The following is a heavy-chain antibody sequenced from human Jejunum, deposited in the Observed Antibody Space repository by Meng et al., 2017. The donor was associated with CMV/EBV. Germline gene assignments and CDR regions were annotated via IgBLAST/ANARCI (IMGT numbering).Heavy chain of an antibody. V-gene: IGHV4-39*01. D-gene: IGHD2-21*02. J-gene: IGHJ4*02. CDR2: IYYSGST. CDR1: SISSSRVYY. CDR3: VRRADCGGDCYRFDY. Sequence: SISSSRVYYWAWIRQPPGKGLAWIGTIYYSGSTYYNPSLKSRVTISIDTSTNQFSLKLRSVTAADTAVYYCVRRADCGGDCYRFDYWGQGSLVTVSS.